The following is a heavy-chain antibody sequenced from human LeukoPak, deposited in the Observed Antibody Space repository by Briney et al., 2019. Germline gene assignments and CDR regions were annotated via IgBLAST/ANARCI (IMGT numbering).Heavy chain of an antibody. D-gene: IGHD6-19*01. V-gene: IGHV3-23*01. CDR2: ISGSGGST. Sequence: GGSLRLSCAASGFTFSSYAMSWVRQAPGKGLEWVSAISGSGGSTYYADSVKGRFTISRDNSKNTLYLQMSSLRAEDTAVYYCAKGGAVAGTGDFDYWGQGTLVTVSS. J-gene: IGHJ4*02. CDR3: AKGGAVAGTGDFDY. CDR1: GFTFSSYA.